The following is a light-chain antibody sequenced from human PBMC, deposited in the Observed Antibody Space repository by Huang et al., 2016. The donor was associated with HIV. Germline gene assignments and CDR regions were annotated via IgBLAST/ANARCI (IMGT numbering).Light chain of an antibody. CDR2: LGS. J-gene: IGKJ2*01. V-gene: IGKV2-28*01. CDR1: QSLLHRNGYNY. CDR3: MQALQTPPYT. Sequence: EIVMTQSPLSLPVTPGEPASISCRSSQSLLHRNGYNYLDWYLQKTGQSPQLLIYLGSNRASGVPDRFSGSGSGTDFTLKISRVEAEDVGVYYCMQALQTPPYTFGQGTKLEIK.